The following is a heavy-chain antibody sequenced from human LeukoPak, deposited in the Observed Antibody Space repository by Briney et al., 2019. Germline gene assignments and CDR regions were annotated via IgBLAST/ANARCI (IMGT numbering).Heavy chain of an antibody. J-gene: IGHJ3*02. D-gene: IGHD3-10*01. CDR1: GFTFSSYS. CDR2: IGSSSSTI. V-gene: IGHV3-48*04. Sequence: GGSLRLSCAASGFTFSSYSMNWVRQAPGKGLEWVSYIGSSSSTIYYADSVKGRFTISRDNAKNSLYLQMNSLRAEDTAVYYCARDSGFGEYPDAFDIWGQGTMVTVSS. CDR3: ARDSGFGEYPDAFDI.